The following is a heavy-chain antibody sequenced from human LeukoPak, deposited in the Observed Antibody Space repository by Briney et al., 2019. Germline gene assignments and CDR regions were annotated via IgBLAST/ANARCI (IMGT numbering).Heavy chain of an antibody. CDR3: ARRVTNDGYSDY. V-gene: IGHV5-51*01. D-gene: IGHD6-13*01. CDR2: LYHDDSDT. CDR1: GYSFTSYW. Sequence: ESLKISCKGSGYSFTSYWIGWVRQVPRKGLEWMGSLYHDDSDTRYSQSFQGQVTISVDKSISTAYLQWTCLTASDTAMHYFARRVTNDGYSDYWGQGTLVSVSS. J-gene: IGHJ4*02.